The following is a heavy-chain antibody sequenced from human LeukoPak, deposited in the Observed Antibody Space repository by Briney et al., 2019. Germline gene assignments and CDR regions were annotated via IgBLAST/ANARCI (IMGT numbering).Heavy chain of an antibody. CDR2: ISVYNGNT. CDR3: ARRVTTVTEGAFDI. V-gene: IGHV1-18*01. J-gene: IGHJ3*02. D-gene: IGHD4-17*01. CDR1: GYTFISYG. Sequence: GASVKVSCKASGYTFISYGISWVRQAPGQGLEWMGWISVYNGNTNYAQKFQDRVSMTTDTSTSTAYMEVRSLRSDDTAVYFCARRVTTVTEGAFDIWGQGTMVTVSS.